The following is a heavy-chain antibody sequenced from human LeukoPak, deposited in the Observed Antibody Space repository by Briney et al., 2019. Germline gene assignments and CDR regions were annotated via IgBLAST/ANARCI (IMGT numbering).Heavy chain of an antibody. CDR3: AREKGVVVPAAIRWFDP. D-gene: IGHD2-2*01. V-gene: IGHV1-69*01. Sequence: SVKVSCKGSGGTFISYGISLVRQPPGQGLEWMGVVIPIFGKAKYEKKLQDRVTITANESTSTAYKELSRLRTEDRAVYYCAREKGVVVPAAIRWFDPWGQGTLVTVSS. J-gene: IGHJ5*02. CDR1: GGTFISYG. CDR2: VIPIFGKA.